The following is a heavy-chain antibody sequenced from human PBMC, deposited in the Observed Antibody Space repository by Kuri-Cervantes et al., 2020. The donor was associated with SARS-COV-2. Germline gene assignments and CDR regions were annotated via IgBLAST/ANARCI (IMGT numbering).Heavy chain of an antibody. CDR3: ARDWAYVDPGYFDY. D-gene: IGHD3-10*01. Sequence: SVKVSCKASGYTFSSYAISWVRQAPGQGLEWMGGIIPIFGTANYAQKFQGRVTITTDESTSTAYMELSSLRSEDTAVYYCARDWAYVDPGYFDYWGQGTLVTVSS. J-gene: IGHJ4*02. V-gene: IGHV1-69*05. CDR2: IIPIFGTA. CDR1: GYTFSSYA.